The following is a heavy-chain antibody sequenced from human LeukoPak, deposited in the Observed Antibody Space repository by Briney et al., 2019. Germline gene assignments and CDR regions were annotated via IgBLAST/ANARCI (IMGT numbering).Heavy chain of an antibody. CDR1: GGTFSSYA. CDR2: INAGNGNT. V-gene: IGHV1-3*01. CDR3: AGRSGSYFDY. Sequence: ASVKVSCKASGGTFSSYAISWVRQAPGQRLEWMGWINAGNGNTKYSQKFQGRVTITRDTSASTAYMELSSLRSEDTAVYYCAGRSGSYFDYWGQGTLVTVSS. D-gene: IGHD1-26*01. J-gene: IGHJ4*02.